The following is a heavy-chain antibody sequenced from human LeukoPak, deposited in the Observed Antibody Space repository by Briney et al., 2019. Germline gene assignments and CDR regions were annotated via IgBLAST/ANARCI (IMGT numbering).Heavy chain of an antibody. V-gene: IGHV3-30*18. CDR3: GKGNRRSFVLVSLDY. CDR1: GFTFSSYG. Sequence: QPGGSLRLSCAASGFTFSSYGMHWVRQAPGKGLEWVAVISYDGSNKYYADSVKGRFTISRDNSKNTLYLQMNSLRAEDTAVYYWGKGNRRSFVLVSLDYWGQGTLVTVS. D-gene: IGHD5/OR15-5a*01. J-gene: IGHJ4*02. CDR2: ISYDGSNK.